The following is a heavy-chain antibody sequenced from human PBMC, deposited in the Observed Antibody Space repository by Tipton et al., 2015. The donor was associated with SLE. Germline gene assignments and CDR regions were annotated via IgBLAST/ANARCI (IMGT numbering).Heavy chain of an antibody. V-gene: IGHV3-9*01. J-gene: IGHJ3*02. CDR1: GFTFDDYA. CDR2: ISWNSGSI. Sequence: SLRLSCAASGFTFDDYAMHWVRQAPGKGLEWVSGISWNSGSIGYADSVKGRFTISRDNAKNSLYLQMNSLRAEDTALYYCAKDLSLAAAGAFDIWGQGTMVTVSS. CDR3: AKDLSLAAAGAFDI. D-gene: IGHD2-2*01.